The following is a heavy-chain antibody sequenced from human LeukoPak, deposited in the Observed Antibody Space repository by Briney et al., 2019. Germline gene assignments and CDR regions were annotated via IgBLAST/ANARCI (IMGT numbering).Heavy chain of an antibody. J-gene: IGHJ4*02. D-gene: IGHD3-10*01. CDR2: MSSSGSTI. Sequence: GGSLRLYCAASGFTFSDYYMSWIRQAPGKGPEWVSYMSSSGSTIYYAESVKGRFTISRDNAKNSLYLQLNSLRAEDTAVYYCARDSRSGERELKGSFDYWGQGTLVTVSS. CDR3: ARDSRSGERELKGSFDY. CDR1: GFTFSDYY. V-gene: IGHV3-11*01.